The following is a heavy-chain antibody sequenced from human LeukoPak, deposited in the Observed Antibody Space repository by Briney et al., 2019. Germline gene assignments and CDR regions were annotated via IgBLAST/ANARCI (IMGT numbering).Heavy chain of an antibody. Sequence: SETLSLTCTVSGGFISSYYWSWIRQPPGTGLEWIGYIYNSGSTNYNPSLKSRVTISVDTSKNQFSLKLSSVTAADMAVYYCASGSSWFPYFDYWGQGTLVTVSS. D-gene: IGHD6-13*01. V-gene: IGHV4-59*01. CDR2: IYNSGST. CDR1: GGFISSYY. CDR3: ASGSSWFPYFDY. J-gene: IGHJ4*02.